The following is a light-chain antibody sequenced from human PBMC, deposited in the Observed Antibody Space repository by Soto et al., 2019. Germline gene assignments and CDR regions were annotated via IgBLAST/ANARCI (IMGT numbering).Light chain of an antibody. CDR3: QHYNSYSEA. Sequence: DIQMTQSPSTLSGSVGDRVTITCRASQTISSWLAWYQQKPGKAPKLLIYKASTLKSGVPSRFSGSGSGTEFTLTISSLQPDDFATYYCQHYNSYSEAFGQGTTVERK. CDR1: QTISSW. V-gene: IGKV1-5*03. J-gene: IGKJ1*01. CDR2: KAS.